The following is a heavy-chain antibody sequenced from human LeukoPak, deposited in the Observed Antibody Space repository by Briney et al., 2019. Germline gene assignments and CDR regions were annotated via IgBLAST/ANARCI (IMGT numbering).Heavy chain of an antibody. CDR2: INPDSGGT. Sequence: ASVKVSCKASGYTFTSYGISWVRQAPGQGLEWVGWINPDSGGTNYAQKFRGRVTMTRDTSIRTAYMELSRLRSDDTAVYYCARVDDRGHYYDSNGPRKLFDYWGQGTLVTVSS. CDR1: GYTFTSYG. D-gene: IGHD3-22*01. J-gene: IGHJ4*02. CDR3: ARVDDRGHYYDSNGPRKLFDY. V-gene: IGHV1-2*02.